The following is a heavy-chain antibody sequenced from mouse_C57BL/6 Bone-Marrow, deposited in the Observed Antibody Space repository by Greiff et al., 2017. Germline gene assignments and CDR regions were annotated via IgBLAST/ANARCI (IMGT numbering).Heavy chain of an antibody. Sequence: VQLQQPGAELVRPGSSVKLSCKASGYTFTSYWMHWVKQRPIQGLEWIGNIDPSDSETHYNQKFKDKATLTVDKSSSTAYMQLSSLTSEDSAVYYCARFYYGNFYAMDYWGQGTSVTVSS. CDR1: GYTFTSYW. D-gene: IGHD2-1*01. V-gene: IGHV1-52*01. CDR2: IDPSDSET. J-gene: IGHJ4*01. CDR3: ARFYYGNFYAMDY.